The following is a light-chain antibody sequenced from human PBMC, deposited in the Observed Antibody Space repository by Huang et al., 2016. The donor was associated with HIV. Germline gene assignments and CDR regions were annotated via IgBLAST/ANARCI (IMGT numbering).Light chain of an antibody. CDR1: QSGSSNF. J-gene: IGKJ1*01. Sequence: EIVLTQSPATLSLSPGERATLSCGASQSGSSNFLAWYQQSPGLAPRLLIYDTSTRATGSPDRFSGNGSGTDFTLTITRRDPEDFAVYYCQQYGSSPVTFGQGTKVEIK. V-gene: IGKV3D-20*01. CDR2: DTS. CDR3: QQYGSSPVT.